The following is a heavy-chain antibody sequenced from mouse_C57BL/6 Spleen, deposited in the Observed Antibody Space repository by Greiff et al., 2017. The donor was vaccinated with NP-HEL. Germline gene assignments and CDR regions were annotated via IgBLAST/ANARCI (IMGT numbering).Heavy chain of an antibody. CDR2: IYPGDGDT. CDR3: ARGGLLLGPYWYFDV. V-gene: IGHV1-82*01. J-gene: IGHJ1*03. Sequence: QVQLKQSGPELVKPGASVKISCKASGYAFSSSWMNWVKQRPGKGLEWIGRIYPGDGDTNYNGKLKGKATLTADKSSSTAYMQLSSLTSEDSAVYFCARGGLLLGPYWYFDVWGTGTTVTVSS. D-gene: IGHD1-1*01. CDR1: GYAFSSSW.